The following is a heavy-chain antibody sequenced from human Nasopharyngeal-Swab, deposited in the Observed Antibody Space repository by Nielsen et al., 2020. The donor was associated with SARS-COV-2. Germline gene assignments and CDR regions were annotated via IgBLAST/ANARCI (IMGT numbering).Heavy chain of an antibody. Sequence: VRQAPGKGLEWVVVISYDGSNKYYADSVKGRITIPRDNSKNTLYLQMNSLRAEDAAVYYCARGRTGLAFDYWGQGTLVTVSS. J-gene: IGHJ4*02. CDR2: ISYDGSNK. V-gene: IGHV3-30*03. CDR3: ARGRTGLAFDY. D-gene: IGHD3/OR15-3a*01.